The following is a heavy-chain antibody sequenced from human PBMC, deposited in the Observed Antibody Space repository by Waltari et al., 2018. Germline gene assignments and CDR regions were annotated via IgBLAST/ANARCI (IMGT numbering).Heavy chain of an antibody. J-gene: IGHJ4*02. CDR3: ARRGYCGSTSCYGAVYFDY. Sequence: EVQLVESGGGLVQPGESLRLSCAASGFTFSSYSWNWVRQAPGKGLEWISYINSDSSTIYYADSVEGRFTISRDNAKNSLYLQMNSLRAEDTAVYYCARRGYCGSTSCYGAVYFDYWGQGTLVTVSS. CDR2: INSDSSTI. CDR1: GFTFSSYS. V-gene: IGHV3-48*04. D-gene: IGHD2-2*01.